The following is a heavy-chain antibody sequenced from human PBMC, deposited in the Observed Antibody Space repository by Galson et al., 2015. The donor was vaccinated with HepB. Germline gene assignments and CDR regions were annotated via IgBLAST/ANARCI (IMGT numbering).Heavy chain of an antibody. D-gene: IGHD3-16*02. J-gene: IGHJ4*02. CDR3: AKDSSLLRSPLFY. CDR2: ISYDGSNK. Sequence: SLRLSCAAPGFTFSSYGMHWVRQAPGKGLEWVAVISYDGSNKYYADSVKGRFTISRDNSKNTLYLQMNSLRAEDTAVYYCAKDSSLLRSPLFYWGQGTLVTVSS. V-gene: IGHV3-30*18. CDR1: GFTFSSYG.